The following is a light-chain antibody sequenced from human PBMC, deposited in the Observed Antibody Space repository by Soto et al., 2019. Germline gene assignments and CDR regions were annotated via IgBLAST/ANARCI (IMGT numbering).Light chain of an antibody. CDR3: AAWDDSLNGPV. CDR1: SSNIGSNL. J-gene: IGLJ3*02. Sequence: QSVLTQPPSASGTPGQGVTISCSGSSSNIGSNLVNWYQQLPGTAPKVLIYSTNQRPSGVPDRFSGSKSGTSASLAISGLQSEDEADYYCAAWDDSLNGPVFGGGTKLTVL. CDR2: STN. V-gene: IGLV1-44*01.